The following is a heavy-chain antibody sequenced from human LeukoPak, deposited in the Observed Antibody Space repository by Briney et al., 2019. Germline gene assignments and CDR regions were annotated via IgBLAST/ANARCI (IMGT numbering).Heavy chain of an antibody. CDR3: ARQEGYSYGLSWFDP. Sequence: SETLSLTCTVSGGSISNYYWSWLRQPPGKGLEWVGYIYYSGSTNYNPSLKSRVTISVDTSKNQFSLKLISVSAADTAVYYCARQEGYSYGLSWFDPWGQGTLVTVSS. CDR1: GGSISNYY. J-gene: IGHJ5*02. V-gene: IGHV4-59*01. CDR2: IYYSGST. D-gene: IGHD5-18*01.